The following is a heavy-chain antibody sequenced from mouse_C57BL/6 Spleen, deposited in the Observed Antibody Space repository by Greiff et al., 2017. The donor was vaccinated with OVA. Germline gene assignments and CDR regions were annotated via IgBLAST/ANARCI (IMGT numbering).Heavy chain of an antibody. V-gene: IGHV1-52*01. CDR3: ARRGGSSWYFDV. D-gene: IGHD1-1*01. CDR1: GYTFTSYW. CDR2: IDPSDSET. J-gene: IGHJ1*03. Sequence: QVQLQQPGAELVRPGSSVKLSCKASGYTFTSYWMHWVKQRPIQGLEWIGNIDPSDSETHYNQKFKDKATLTVDKSSSTAYIQLSSLTSEDSAVYYCARRGGSSWYFDVWGTGTTVTVSS.